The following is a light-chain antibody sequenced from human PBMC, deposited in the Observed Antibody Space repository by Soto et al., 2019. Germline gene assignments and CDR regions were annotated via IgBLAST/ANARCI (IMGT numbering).Light chain of an antibody. J-gene: IGKJ5*01. V-gene: IGKV3-20*01. CDR1: QSVST. Sequence: EIVLTQSPGTLSLSPGERATLSCRASQSVSTLAWYQQKPGQAPRLLIYGASNRATGIPDRFSGSGSGTDFTLTISRLEPEDFAVYYCQQYDSSPITFGQGTRLEIK. CDR3: QQYDSSPIT. CDR2: GAS.